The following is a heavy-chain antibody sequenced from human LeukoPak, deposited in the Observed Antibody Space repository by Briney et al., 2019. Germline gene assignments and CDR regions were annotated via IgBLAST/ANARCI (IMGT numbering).Heavy chain of an antibody. Sequence: GGSLRLSCAASGFTFSSYAMSWVRQAPGKGLEWVSAISGSGGSTYYADSVKGRFTISRDNSKNTLYLQMNSLRAEDTAVYYCAKSRENDFWGSRAAYYFDYWGQGTLVTVSS. D-gene: IGHD3-3*01. CDR3: AKSRENDFWGSRAAYYFDY. CDR1: GFTFSSYA. V-gene: IGHV3-23*01. CDR2: ISGSGGST. J-gene: IGHJ4*02.